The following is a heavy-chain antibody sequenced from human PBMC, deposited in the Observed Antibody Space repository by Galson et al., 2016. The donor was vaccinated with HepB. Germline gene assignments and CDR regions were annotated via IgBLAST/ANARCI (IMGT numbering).Heavy chain of an antibody. D-gene: IGHD4-11*01. V-gene: IGHV4-30-4*01. CDR3: ARIYSNYVLGMDV. Sequence: WIGYIYYTGSTYYNPSLKSRVSISVDTSKNQFSLRLSSVTAADTALYYCARIYSNYVLGMDVWGRGTTVTVSS. J-gene: IGHJ6*02. CDR2: IYYTGST.